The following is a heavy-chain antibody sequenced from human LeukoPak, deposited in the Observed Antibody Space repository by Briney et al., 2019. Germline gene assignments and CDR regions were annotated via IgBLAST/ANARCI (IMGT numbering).Heavy chain of an antibody. Sequence: ASVKVSCKASGGTFSSYAISWVRQAPGQGLEWMGWISAYNGNTNYAQKLQGRVTMTTDTSTSTAYMELRSLRSDDTAVYYCARESGYCSSTSCPVDYWGQGTLVTVSS. CDR1: GGTFSSYA. V-gene: IGHV1-18*01. D-gene: IGHD2-2*01. J-gene: IGHJ4*02. CDR2: ISAYNGNT. CDR3: ARESGYCSSTSCPVDY.